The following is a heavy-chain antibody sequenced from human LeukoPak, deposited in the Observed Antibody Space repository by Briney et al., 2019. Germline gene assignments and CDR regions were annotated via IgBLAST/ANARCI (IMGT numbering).Heavy chain of an antibody. Sequence: GRSLRLSCAASGFTFSSYGMHWVRQAPGKGLEWVAVIWYDGSNKYYADSVKGRFTISRDNSKNTLYLQMNNLRAEDTAVYYCARWDRFHGVWGQGTLVTVSS. J-gene: IGHJ4*02. CDR1: GFTFSSYG. D-gene: IGHD1-14*01. CDR3: ARWDRFHGV. V-gene: IGHV3-33*08. CDR2: IWYDGSNK.